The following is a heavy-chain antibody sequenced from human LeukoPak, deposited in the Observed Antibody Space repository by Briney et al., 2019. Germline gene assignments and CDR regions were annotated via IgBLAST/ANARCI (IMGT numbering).Heavy chain of an antibody. D-gene: IGHD4-17*01. CDR1: GVTFSKYA. J-gene: IGHJ3*02. CDR2: IGDSGSST. V-gene: IGHV3-23*01. CDR3: ARRPYAGAFDI. Sequence: PGGSLRLSCAASGVTFSKYAMSWVRQVPGKGLEWVSSIGDSGSSTYYADSVKGRFIISRDNSKNTLYLQMSSLRVEDTAIYYCARRPYAGAFDIWGQGTMVTVSS.